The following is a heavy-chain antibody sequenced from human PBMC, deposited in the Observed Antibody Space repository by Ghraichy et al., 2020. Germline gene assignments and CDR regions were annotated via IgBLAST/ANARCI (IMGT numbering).Heavy chain of an antibody. CDR3: ATGLELSLFDY. CDR1: GGSISSGGYY. D-gene: IGHD3-16*02. V-gene: IGHV4-31*03. Sequence: SLNISCTVSGGSISSGGYYWSWIRQHPGKGLEWIGYIYYSGSTYYNPSLKSRVTISVDTSKNQFSLKLSSVTAADTAVYYCATGLELSLFDYWGQGTLVTVSS. CDR2: IYYSGST. J-gene: IGHJ4*02.